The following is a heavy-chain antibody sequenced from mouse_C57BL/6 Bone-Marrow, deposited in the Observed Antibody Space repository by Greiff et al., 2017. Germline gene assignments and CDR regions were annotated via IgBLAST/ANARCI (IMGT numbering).Heavy chain of an antibody. V-gene: IGHV1-54*01. D-gene: IGHD1-1*01. Sequence: QVQLKESGAELVRPGTSVKVSCKASGYAFTNYLIEWVKQRPGQGLEWSGVINPGSGGTNYNEKFKGKATLTADKSSSTAYMQLSSLTSEDSAVYFCARLGTTVGDYAMDYWGQGTSVTVSS. CDR2: INPGSGGT. CDR3: ARLGTTVGDYAMDY. J-gene: IGHJ4*01. CDR1: GYAFTNYL.